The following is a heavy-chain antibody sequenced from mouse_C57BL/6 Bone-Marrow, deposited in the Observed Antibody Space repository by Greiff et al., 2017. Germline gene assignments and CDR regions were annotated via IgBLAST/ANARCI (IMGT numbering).Heavy chain of an antibody. Sequence: VQLQQSGAELVKPGASVKLSCKASGYTFTEYTIHWVKQRSGQGLEWIGCFYPGSGSIKYNEKFKDKATLTADKSSSTVDMELIRLTSEDSAVYFSARHEVHIYYDYDVPWFAYWGQGTLVTVSA. CDR2: FYPGSGSI. CDR3: ARHEVHIYYDYDVPWFAY. CDR1: GYTFTEYT. D-gene: IGHD2-4*01. V-gene: IGHV1-62-2*01. J-gene: IGHJ3*01.